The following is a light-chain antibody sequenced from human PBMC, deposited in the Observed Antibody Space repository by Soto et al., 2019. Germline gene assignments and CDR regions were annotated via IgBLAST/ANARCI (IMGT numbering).Light chain of an antibody. CDR2: GAS. V-gene: IGKV1-8*01. J-gene: IGKJ4*01. CDR1: QGIRSD. Sequence: AIRMTQSPSSLSASTRDRVTITFRASQGIRSDLGWYQQKPGKAPKLLIYGASTLESGVPSRFSGRGSGTDFTLTISSLQPEDFATYFCQQADSFPLTFGGGTKVDIK. CDR3: QQADSFPLT.